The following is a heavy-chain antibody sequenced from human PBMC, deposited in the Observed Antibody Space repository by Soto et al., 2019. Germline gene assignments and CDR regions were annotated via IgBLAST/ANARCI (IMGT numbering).Heavy chain of an antibody. D-gene: IGHD2-8*02. J-gene: IGHJ4*02. V-gene: IGHV3-30*18. Sequence: QVQLVESGGGVVQPGTSLRLSCAASGFTFSSYGMHWVRQTPGRGLEWVAVISYDGIIKYYADSVKGRCTISRDNPKNTLYLQKNNLRTEDTAVYYCAKDHLTTWYYSDYWGQGTLVTVSS. CDR1: GFTFSSYG. CDR2: ISYDGIIK. CDR3: AKDHLTTWYYSDY.